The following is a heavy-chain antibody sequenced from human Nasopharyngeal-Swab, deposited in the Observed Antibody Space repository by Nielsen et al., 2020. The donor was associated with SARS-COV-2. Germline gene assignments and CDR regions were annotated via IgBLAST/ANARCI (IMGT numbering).Heavy chain of an antibody. J-gene: IGHJ6*02. CDR2: ISSSSSYI. CDR1: GFTFSSYS. D-gene: IGHD3-3*01. V-gene: IGHV3-21*01. Sequence: GGSLRLSCAASGFTFSSYSMNWVRQAPGKGLEWVSSISSSSSYIYYADSVRGRFTISRDNAKNSLYLQMNSLGAEDTAVYYCARDGLDYDFWSAYFMDVWGQGTTVTVSS. CDR3: ARDGLDYDFWSAYFMDV.